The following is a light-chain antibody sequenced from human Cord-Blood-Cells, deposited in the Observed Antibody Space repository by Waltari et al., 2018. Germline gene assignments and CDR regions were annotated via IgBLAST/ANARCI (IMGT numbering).Light chain of an antibody. CDR2: DVR. V-gene: IGLV2-11*01. Sequence: QSALTQPRSVSGSPGQSVTISCTGTSSDVGGYNYVSWYQQHPGKAPNLMIYDVRKRPSGVPDRFSGSKSGNTASLTISGLQAEDEADYYCCSYAGSYTYVVFGGGTKLTVL. CDR3: CSYAGSYTYVV. CDR1: SSDVGGYNY. J-gene: IGLJ2*01.